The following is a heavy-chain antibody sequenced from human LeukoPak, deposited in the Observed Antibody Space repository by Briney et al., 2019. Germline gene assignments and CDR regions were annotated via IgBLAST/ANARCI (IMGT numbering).Heavy chain of an antibody. D-gene: IGHD2-15*01. CDR1: GYTFTGYY. CDR2: INPNSGDT. J-gene: IGHJ4*02. V-gene: IGHV1-2*02. CDR3: ATFIGYCSGGSCLYYFDY. Sequence: ASLKVSCKASGYTFTGYYLYWVRQAPGQGLEWMGWINPNSGDTNYAQKFQGRVTMTRDTSISTAYMELSRLRFDDTAVYYCATFIGYCSGGSCLYYFDYWGQGTLVTVSS.